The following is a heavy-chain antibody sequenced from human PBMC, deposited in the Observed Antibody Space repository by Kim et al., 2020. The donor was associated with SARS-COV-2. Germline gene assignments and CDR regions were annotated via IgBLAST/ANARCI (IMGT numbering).Heavy chain of an antibody. CDR3: ARGSKYCSGTSCYLSYFDY. Sequence: SETLSLTCAVSGGSISSSNWWSWVRQPPGKGLEWIGEIYHSGSTNYNPSLKSRVTISVDKSKNQFSLKLSSVTAADTAVYYCARGSKYCSGTSCYLSYFDYWGQGTLVTVSS. D-gene: IGHD2-2*01. CDR2: IYHSGST. V-gene: IGHV4-4*02. J-gene: IGHJ4*02. CDR1: GGSISSSNW.